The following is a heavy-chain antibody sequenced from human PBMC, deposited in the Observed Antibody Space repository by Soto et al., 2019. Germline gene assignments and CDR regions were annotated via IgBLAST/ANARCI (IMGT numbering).Heavy chain of an antibody. CDR3: ARAAAGNSPFDY. CDR2: IWYDGSNK. D-gene: IGHD6-13*01. J-gene: IGHJ4*02. CDR1: GFTFSNYG. Sequence: QVQLVESGGGVVQPGRSLKLSCAASGFTFSNYGMHWVRQAPGKGLEWVAVIWYDGSNKYYADSVKGRFTISRDNSKNTLYVQMDSLRAEDTAVYCCARAAAGNSPFDYWGQGTLVTVSS. V-gene: IGHV3-33*01.